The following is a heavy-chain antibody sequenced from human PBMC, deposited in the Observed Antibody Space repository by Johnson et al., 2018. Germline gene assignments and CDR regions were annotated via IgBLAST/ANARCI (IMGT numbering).Heavy chain of an antibody. Sequence: QVQLVQSGGGVVQPGRSLRLSCAASGFTFSSYGMHWVRQAPGKGLEWVAVISYDGSNKYYADSVKGRFTISRDNSKNSLYLQMNSLRAEDTAVYYCARDTGNDYGDSDYYYGMDVWGQGTTVTVSS. CDR1: GFTFSSYG. V-gene: IGHV3-30*03. CDR2: ISYDGSNK. J-gene: IGHJ6*02. CDR3: ARDTGNDYGDSDYYYGMDV. D-gene: IGHD4-17*01.